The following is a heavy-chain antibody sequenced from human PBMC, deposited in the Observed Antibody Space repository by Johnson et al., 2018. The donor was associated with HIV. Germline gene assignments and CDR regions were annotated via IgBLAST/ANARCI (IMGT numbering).Heavy chain of an antibody. CDR3: TTLEYSSSPGGYGAFDI. D-gene: IGHD6-6*01. V-gene: IGHV3-33*01. CDR2: IWYDGSNK. CDR1: GFTFSSYG. J-gene: IGHJ3*02. Sequence: QVQLVESGGGVVQPGRSLRLSCAASGFTFSSYGMHWVRQAPGKGLEWVAVIWYDGSNKYYADSVKGRFTISRDNSKNTLYLQMNSLRAEDPAVYYCTTLEYSSSPGGYGAFDIWGQGTMVTVSS.